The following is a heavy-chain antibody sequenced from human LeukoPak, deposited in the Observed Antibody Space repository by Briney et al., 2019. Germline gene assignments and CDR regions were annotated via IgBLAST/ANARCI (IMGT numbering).Heavy chain of an antibody. CDR3: ARDRSGSYKGYYYYYMDV. D-gene: IGHD1-26*01. CDR1: GYTFTGYY. CDR2: INPNSGGT. J-gene: IGHJ6*03. V-gene: IGHV1-2*02. Sequence: GASVKVSCKASGYTFTGYYMHWVRQAPGQGLEWMGWINPNSGGTNYAQKFQGRVTMTRDTSISTAYMELSRLRSDDTAVYYCARDRSGSYKGYYYYYMDVWGKGTTVTVSS.